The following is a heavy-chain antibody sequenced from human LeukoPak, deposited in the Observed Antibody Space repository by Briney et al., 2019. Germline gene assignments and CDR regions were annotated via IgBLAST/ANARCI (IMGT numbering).Heavy chain of an antibody. V-gene: IGHV5-51*01. CDR2: IYPGDSDT. CDR3: ARPRYDFWSGYYLFDY. D-gene: IGHD3-3*01. CDR1: GYSFTSYW. Sequence: GESLKISCKGSGYSFTSYWIGWVRQMPGKGLEWMGIIYPGDSDTRYSPSFQGQVTISADKSISTAYLQWSSLKASDTAMYYCARPRYDFWSGYYLFDYWGQGTLSPSPQ. J-gene: IGHJ4*02.